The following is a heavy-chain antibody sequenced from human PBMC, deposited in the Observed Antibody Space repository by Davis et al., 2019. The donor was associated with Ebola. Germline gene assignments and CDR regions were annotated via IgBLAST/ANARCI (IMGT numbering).Heavy chain of an antibody. CDR1: GLSIRSSNW. Sequence: PSETLSLTCDVSGLSIRSSNWWSWIRQPPGKGLEWIGEIYHTGRTNYNPSLKSRVTISVDTSNNQFSLKLNSVTAADTAIYYCARYNFPLFDYWSQGTLVTVSS. V-gene: IGHV4/OR15-8*01. CDR3: ARYNFPLFDY. D-gene: IGHD5-24*01. CDR2: IYHTGRT. J-gene: IGHJ4*02.